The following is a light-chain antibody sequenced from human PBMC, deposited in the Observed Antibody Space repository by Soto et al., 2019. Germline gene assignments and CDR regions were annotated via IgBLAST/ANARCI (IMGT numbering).Light chain of an antibody. Sequence: QSVLTQPPSVSGAPGQRVTISCTGSSSNIGAGYDVHWYQQLPGTAPKLLMYGNSNGPSGVPDRFSGYKSGTSASLAVTGLQAEDEADYDSQSYDGSLSGVVFGGGTKLTVL. CDR2: GNS. V-gene: IGLV1-40*01. CDR3: QSYDGSLSGVV. J-gene: IGLJ2*01. CDR1: SSNIGAGYD.